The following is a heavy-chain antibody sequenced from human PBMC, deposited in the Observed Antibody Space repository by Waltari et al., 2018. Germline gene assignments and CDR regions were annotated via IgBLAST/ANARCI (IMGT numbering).Heavy chain of an antibody. J-gene: IGHJ4*02. CDR1: GYTFTGYY. V-gene: IGHV1-2*06. CDR2: INPNSGGT. D-gene: IGHD6-19*01. Sequence: QVQLVQSGADVKKPGASVKVSCKASGYTFTGYYMHWVRQAPGQGLEWMGRINPNSGGTNYAQKFQGRVTMTRDTSISTAYMELSRLRSDDTAVYYCARGSKRALIIAVAGTGDYWGQGTLVTVSS. CDR3: ARGSKRALIIAVAGTGDY.